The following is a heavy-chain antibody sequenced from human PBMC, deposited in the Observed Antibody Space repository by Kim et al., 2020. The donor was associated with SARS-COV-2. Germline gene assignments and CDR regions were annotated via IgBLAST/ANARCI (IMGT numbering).Heavy chain of an antibody. V-gene: IGHV3-23*01. J-gene: IGHJ4*02. CDR2: ISGSGGST. CDR1: GFTFSNYL. CDR3: AKSHGWLVDFGS. Sequence: GGSLRLSCAASGFTFSNYLMGWVRQAPGKGLEWVSGISGSGGSTDYADSVKGRFTISRDNSKNTLYLQMNSLRAEDTALYFCAKSHGWLVDFGSWGQGTLVTVSS. D-gene: IGHD6-19*01.